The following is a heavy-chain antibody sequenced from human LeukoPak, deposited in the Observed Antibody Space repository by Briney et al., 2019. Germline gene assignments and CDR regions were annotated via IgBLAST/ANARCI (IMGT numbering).Heavy chain of an antibody. CDR1: GYTFTSYG. D-gene: IGHD6-19*01. CDR3: ARDQYSSGWYDY. J-gene: IGHJ4*02. V-gene: IGHV1-18*04. CDR2: ISAYNGNT. Sequence: ASVKVSCKASGYTFTSYGISWVRQAPGQGLEWMGWISAYNGNTNYAQKLQGRVTMTTDTSTSTACMELRSLRSDDTAVYYCARDQYSSGWYDYWGQGTLVTVSS.